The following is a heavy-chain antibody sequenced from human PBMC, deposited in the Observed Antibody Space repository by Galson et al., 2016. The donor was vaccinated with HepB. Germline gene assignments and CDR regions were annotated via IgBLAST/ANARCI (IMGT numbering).Heavy chain of an antibody. J-gene: IGHJ4*02. Sequence: SETLSLTCTVSGGSISSRSYYWGWIRQPPGKGLEWIGSIYYSGSTSYNPSLKSRVTISVDTSKNQFSLKLSSVTAADTAVYYCARHGYYYEGGGYFTYWRQGTLVTVSS. D-gene: IGHD3-22*01. CDR2: IYYSGST. V-gene: IGHV4-39*01. CDR1: GGSISSRSYY. CDR3: ARHGYYYEGGGYFTY.